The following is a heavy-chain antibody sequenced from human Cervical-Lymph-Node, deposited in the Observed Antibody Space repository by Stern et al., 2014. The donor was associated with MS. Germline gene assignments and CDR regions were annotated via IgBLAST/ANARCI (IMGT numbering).Heavy chain of an antibody. CDR3: ARDLAGRDDF. Sequence: EDQLVESGGGLVQPGGSLRLSCAASGFTFSRYAMHWVRQGPGKGLVWVSRTNEAGIINNYAGSVKGRFTDSRDNAKNTLYLEMTGLRADDTAVYYCARDLAGRDDFWGQGTLVTVS. J-gene: IGHJ4*02. CDR2: TNEAGIIN. CDR1: GFTFSRYA. V-gene: IGHV3-74*01.